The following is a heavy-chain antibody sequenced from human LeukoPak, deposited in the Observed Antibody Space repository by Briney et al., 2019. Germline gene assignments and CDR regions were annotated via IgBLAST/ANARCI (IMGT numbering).Heavy chain of an antibody. J-gene: IGHJ4*02. CDR3: ARSLRYFDWLPIDY. CDR1: GFTFSSYA. D-gene: IGHD3-9*01. CDR2: INSDGSST. V-gene: IGHV3-74*01. Sequence: GGSLGLSCAASGFTFSSYAMSWVRQAPGKGLVWVSRINSDGSSTSYADSVKGRFTISRDNAKNTLYLQMNSLRAEDTAVYYCARSLRYFDWLPIDYWGQGTLVTVSS.